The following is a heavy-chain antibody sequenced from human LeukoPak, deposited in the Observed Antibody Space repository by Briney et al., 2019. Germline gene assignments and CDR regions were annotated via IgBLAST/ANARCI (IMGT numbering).Heavy chain of an antibody. V-gene: IGHV3-15*01. J-gene: IGHJ6*02. Sequence: GGSLRLSCAASGFTFSNAWMSWVRQAPGKGLEWVGRIKSKTDGGTTDYAAPVKGRFTISRDDSKNTLYLQMNSLKTEDAAVYYCSTASVVVNTKGYYYGMDVWGQGTTVTVSS. CDR1: GFTFSNAW. CDR2: IKSKTDGGTT. D-gene: IGHD3-22*01. CDR3: STASVVVNTKGYYYGMDV.